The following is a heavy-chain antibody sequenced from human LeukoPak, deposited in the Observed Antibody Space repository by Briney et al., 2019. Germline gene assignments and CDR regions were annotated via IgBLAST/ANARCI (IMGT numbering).Heavy chain of an antibody. J-gene: IGHJ6*02. Sequence: PGGSLRLSCAASGFTFSSYAMHWVRQAPGKGLEWVAVISYDGSNKYYADSVKGRFTISRDNSKNTLYLQMNSLRAEDTAVYYCARDEVGGYDFWSGYYLYHYYYGMDVWGQGTTVTVSS. CDR2: ISYDGSNK. V-gene: IGHV3-30-3*01. CDR3: ARDEVGGYDFWSGYYLYHYYYGMDV. CDR1: GFTFSSYA. D-gene: IGHD3-3*01.